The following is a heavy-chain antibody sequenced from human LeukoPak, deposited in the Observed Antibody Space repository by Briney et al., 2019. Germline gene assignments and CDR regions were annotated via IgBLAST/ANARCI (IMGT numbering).Heavy chain of an antibody. D-gene: IGHD3-3*01. CDR2: IYYTGNT. CDR1: GVSISSSNSY. V-gene: IGHV4-39*07. CDR3: ARVQRITIFGVIHNWFDP. J-gene: IGHJ5*02. Sequence: SETLSLTCSVSGVSISSSNSYWGWIRQPPGKGLEWIGSIYYTGNTYYNPSLKSRVTISVDTSKNQFSLKLSSVTAADTAVYYCARVQRITIFGVIHNWFDPWGQGTLVTVSS.